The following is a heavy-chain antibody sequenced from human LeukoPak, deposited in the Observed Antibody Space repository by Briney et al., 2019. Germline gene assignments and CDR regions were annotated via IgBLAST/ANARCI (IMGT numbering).Heavy chain of an antibody. CDR2: IYSDGNT. CDR1: GFTVSNSY. Sequence: GGSLRLSCAASGFTVSNSYMSWVRQAPGKGLEWVSVIYSDGNTFYADSVQGQFIISRDNSENTLYVQMNSLRVEDTAVYYCARSGVPRSWDYWGQGTLVTVSS. V-gene: IGHV3-53*01. J-gene: IGHJ4*02. D-gene: IGHD3-10*01. CDR3: ARSGVPRSWDY.